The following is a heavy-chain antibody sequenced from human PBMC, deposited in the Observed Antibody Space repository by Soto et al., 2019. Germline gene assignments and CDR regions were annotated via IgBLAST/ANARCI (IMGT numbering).Heavy chain of an antibody. V-gene: IGHV3-23*01. J-gene: IGHJ4*02. D-gene: IGHD1-7*01. CDR2: RSGSSSTT. CDR1: GLTFSNYA. CDR3: AKNQEPELPRVIDF. Sequence: GGSLRLSCATSGLTFSNYAMSWVRQAPGGGLEWVSSRSGSSSTTYYADSVRGRFTLSGDRSKNTLYLQMSSLGAEDTALYYCAKNQEPELPRVIDFWGQGTLVTVSS.